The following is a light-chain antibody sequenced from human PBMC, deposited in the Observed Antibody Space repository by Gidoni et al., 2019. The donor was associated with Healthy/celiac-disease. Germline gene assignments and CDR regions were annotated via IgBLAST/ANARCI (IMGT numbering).Light chain of an antibody. CDR3: QQYYSYPRT. CDR1: HGSSSY. V-gene: IGKV1-8*01. J-gene: IGKJ2*01. CDR2: AAS. Sequence: AIRMTQSPSSFSASTGDRVSITCRASHGSSSYLAWYQQKPGKAPKLLIYAASTWQSGVPARFSGSGSGTDFTLTISRVQAEDVAIYYWQQYYSYPRTFGQXTKLEIK.